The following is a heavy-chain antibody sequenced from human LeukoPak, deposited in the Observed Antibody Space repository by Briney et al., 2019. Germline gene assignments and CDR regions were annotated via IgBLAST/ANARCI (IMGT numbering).Heavy chain of an antibody. V-gene: IGHV4-4*07. Sequence: KASETLSLTCSVSGDSITYFYWSWIRQAAGKGLEWIGRISSSGNTDYNASLKSRVTLSIDTSKNQFSLRLTSVTAADTAVYYCARLQTYSGYENFDYWGQGTLVTVSS. D-gene: IGHD5-12*01. CDR1: GDSITYFY. J-gene: IGHJ4*02. CDR2: ISSSGNT. CDR3: ARLQTYSGYENFDY.